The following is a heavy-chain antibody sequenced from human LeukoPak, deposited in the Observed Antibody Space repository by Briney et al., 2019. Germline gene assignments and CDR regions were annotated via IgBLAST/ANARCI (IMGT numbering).Heavy chain of an antibody. Sequence: PGGSLRLSCAASGFTVSSNYMGWVRQAPGKGLEWVSIIYSGGTTYYADSVKGRFTISRDNSKNTLSLQMNNLRAEDTAVYYCARDGYGNNYMDVWGTGTTVTVSS. D-gene: IGHD5-12*01. J-gene: IGHJ6*03. CDR3: ARDGYGNNYMDV. V-gene: IGHV3-53*01. CDR1: GFTVSSNY. CDR2: IYSGGTT.